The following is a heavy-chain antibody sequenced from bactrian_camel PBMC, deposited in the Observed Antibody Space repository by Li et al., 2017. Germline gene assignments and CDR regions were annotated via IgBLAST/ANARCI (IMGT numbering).Heavy chain of an antibody. CDR1: GASTSDSNFC. J-gene: IGHJ4*01. D-gene: IGHD3*01. CDR2: FGGNSRI. Sequence: QVQLVESGGGSVQAGGSLRLSCSVYGASTSDSNFCMAWFREAPGKEREGVAAFGGNSRIRYVESVKGQFVISKDNAKNMLYLYMNTLLPEDTALYYCAARTDCGWGSTASLLKVANQHWGRGTQVTVS. CDR3: AARTDCGWGSTASLLKVANQH. V-gene: IGHV3S55*01.